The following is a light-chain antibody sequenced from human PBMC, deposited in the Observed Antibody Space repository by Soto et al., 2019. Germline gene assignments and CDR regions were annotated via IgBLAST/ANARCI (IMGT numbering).Light chain of an antibody. J-gene: IGLJ3*02. CDR2: DVS. CDR3: FSFAGSYIRV. CDR1: SSDVGGYNY. Sequence: QSALTQPRSVSGSPGQSVTISCTGTSSDVGGYNYVSWYQQHPGKPPKVIIYDVSKRPSGVPDRFSGSKSGNTASLTISGLQAEEEADYHCFSFAGSYIRVFGGGTKRTVL. V-gene: IGLV2-11*01.